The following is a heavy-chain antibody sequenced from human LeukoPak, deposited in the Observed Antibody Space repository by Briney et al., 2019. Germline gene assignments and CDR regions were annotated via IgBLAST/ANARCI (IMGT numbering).Heavy chain of an antibody. CDR3: AEDRVSVAGSYDS. CDR2: ISDSGDHT. J-gene: IGHJ4*02. D-gene: IGHD6-19*01. Sequence: GGSLRLSCAASGFTFSSYAMSWVRQAPGKGLEWVSGISDSGDHTYYADSVKGRFTISRDNSKNTFYMEMNSLRVEDTAMYYCAEDRVSVAGSYDSWGQGTLVTVSS. CDR1: GFTFSSYA. V-gene: IGHV3-23*01.